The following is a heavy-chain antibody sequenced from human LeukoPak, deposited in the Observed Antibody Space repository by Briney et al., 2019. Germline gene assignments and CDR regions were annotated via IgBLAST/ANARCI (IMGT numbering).Heavy chain of an antibody. V-gene: IGHV4-38-2*01. CDR2: IYHSGST. Sequence: SETLSLTCAVSGYSISSGYYWGWIRQPPGKGLEWIGSIYHSGSTYYKPSLKSRVTISVDTSKNQFSLKLSSVTAADTAVYYCARGSSSYDILTGYYGYWGQGTLVTVSS. CDR3: ARGSSSYDILTGYYGY. D-gene: IGHD3-9*01. J-gene: IGHJ4*02. CDR1: GYSISSGYY.